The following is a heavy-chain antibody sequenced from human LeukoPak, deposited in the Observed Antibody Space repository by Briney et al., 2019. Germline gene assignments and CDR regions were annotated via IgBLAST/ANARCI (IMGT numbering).Heavy chain of an antibody. J-gene: IGHJ4*02. CDR1: GFTFSSYW. CDR2: IKQDGSEK. V-gene: IGHV3-7*01. D-gene: IGHD6-19*01. CDR3: ARVLGGWYEGGNFDY. Sequence: PGGSLRLSCAASGFTFSSYWMSWVRQAPGKGLEWVANIKQDGSEKYYVDSVKGRFTISRDNAKNSLYLQMNSLRAEDTAVYYCARVLGGWYEGGNFDYWGQGTLVTVSS.